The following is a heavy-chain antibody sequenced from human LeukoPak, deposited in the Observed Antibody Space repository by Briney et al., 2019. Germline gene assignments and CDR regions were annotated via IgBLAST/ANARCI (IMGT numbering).Heavy chain of an antibody. D-gene: IGHD3-9*01. J-gene: IGHJ6*03. CDR3: GRVVADYDILTGYYSHYHYYMDV. CDR1: GYTFTSYD. V-gene: IGHV1-8*01. Sequence: ASVKVSCKASGYTFTSYDISWVRQATGQGLEWMGWMNHNSGNTGYAQKFKGRVTMTTDTSTSTAYMELRSLRSDDTAVYYCGRVVADYDILTGYYSHYHYYMDVWGKGTTVTVSS. CDR2: MNHNSGNT.